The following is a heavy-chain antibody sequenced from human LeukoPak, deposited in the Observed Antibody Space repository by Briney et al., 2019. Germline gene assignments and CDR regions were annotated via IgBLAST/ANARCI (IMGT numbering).Heavy chain of an antibody. CDR1: GYTFTSYA. V-gene: IGHV1-2*02. J-gene: IGHJ4*02. Sequence: ASVKVSCKASGYTFTSYAMHWVRQAPGQGLEWMGWITPSGGTNYPQKFQGRVAITRDTSITTAYMDLSRLTSDDTAVYYCARDVGLELPLNYWGQGTLVTVSS. CDR3: ARDVGLELPLNY. D-gene: IGHD1-7*01. CDR2: ITPSGGT.